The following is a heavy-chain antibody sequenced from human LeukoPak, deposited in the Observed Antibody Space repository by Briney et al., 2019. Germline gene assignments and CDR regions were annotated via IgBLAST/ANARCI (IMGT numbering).Heavy chain of an antibody. V-gene: IGHV1-69*13. Sequence: SVKVSCTASGGTFSSYAINWVRQAPGQGLEWMGGIIPIFGTANYAQKFQGRVTITADESTSTAYMELSSLRSEDTAVYYCARDLRNYDSSGEFDPWGQGTLVTVSS. CDR2: IIPIFGTA. J-gene: IGHJ5*02. D-gene: IGHD3-22*01. CDR3: ARDLRNYDSSGEFDP. CDR1: GGTFSSYA.